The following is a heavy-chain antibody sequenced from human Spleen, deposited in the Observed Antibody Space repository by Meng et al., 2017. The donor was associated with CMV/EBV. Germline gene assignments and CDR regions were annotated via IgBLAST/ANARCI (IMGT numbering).Heavy chain of an antibody. D-gene: IGHD6-6*01. CDR1: GYTFTGYY. CDR2: INPNSGGT. CDR3: ARVRVYIAARDYYYYGMDV. J-gene: IGHJ6*02. V-gene: IGHV1-2*02. Sequence: ASVKVSCKASGYTFTGYYMHWVRQAPGQGLEWMGWINPNSGGTNYAQKFQGRVTMTRDTSTSTVYMELSSLRSEDTAVYYCARVRVYIAARDYYYYGMDVWGQGTTVTVSS.